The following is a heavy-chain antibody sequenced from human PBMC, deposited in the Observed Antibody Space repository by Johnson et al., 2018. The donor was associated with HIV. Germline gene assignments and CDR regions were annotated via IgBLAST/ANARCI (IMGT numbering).Heavy chain of an antibody. V-gene: IGHV3-23*04. Sequence: VQLVESGGGLVQPGGSLRLSCAASGFTFSSYAMSWVRQAPGKGLEWVSAISGSGGSTYYADSVQGRFTISRDNSKNTLYLQMNSLKTEDTAVYYCTTAGEGYCSGGSCFYDAFDIWGQGTMVTVSS. J-gene: IGHJ3*02. D-gene: IGHD2-15*01. CDR1: GFTFSSYA. CDR2: ISGSGGST. CDR3: TTAGEGYCSGGSCFYDAFDI.